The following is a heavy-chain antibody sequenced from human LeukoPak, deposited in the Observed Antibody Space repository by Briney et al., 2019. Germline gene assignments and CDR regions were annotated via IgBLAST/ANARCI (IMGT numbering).Heavy chain of an antibody. CDR1: GFTVSSNY. V-gene: IGHV3-53*01. Sequence: GGSLRLSCAASGFTVSSNYMSWVRQAPGKGLEWVSVIYSGGSTYYADSVKGRFTISRDNSKNTLHLQMNSLRAEDTAVYYCASGYYYDSSGYFDIWGQGTMVTVSS. CDR2: IYSGGST. J-gene: IGHJ3*02. D-gene: IGHD3-22*01. CDR3: ASGYYYDSSGYFDI.